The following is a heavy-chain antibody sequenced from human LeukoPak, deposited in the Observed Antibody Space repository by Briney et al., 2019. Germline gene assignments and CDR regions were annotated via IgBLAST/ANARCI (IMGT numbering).Heavy chain of an antibody. CDR3: AKARGYSYGSWIGVYFAY. D-gene: IGHD5-18*01. CDR1: GFTFDDYA. J-gene: IGHJ4*02. CDR2: ISWNSGSI. Sequence: GGSLRLSCAASGFTFDDYAMHWVRQAPGKGLEWDSGISWNSGSIGYADSVKGRFTISRDNAKNSLYLQMNSLRAEDTALYYCAKARGYSYGSWIGVYFAYWGQGTLVTVSS. V-gene: IGHV3-9*01.